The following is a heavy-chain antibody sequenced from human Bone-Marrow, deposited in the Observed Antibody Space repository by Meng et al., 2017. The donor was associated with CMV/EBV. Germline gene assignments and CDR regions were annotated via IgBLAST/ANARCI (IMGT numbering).Heavy chain of an antibody. CDR2: FDPEDGET. CDR1: GYTLTELS. CDR3: ATDLGGGSKGHYYYYYGMDV. D-gene: IGHD4-11*01. Sequence: ASVKVSCKVSGYTLTELSMHWVRQAPGKGLEWMGGFDPEDGETIYAQKFQGRVTMTEDTSTDTAYMELSSLRSEDTAAYYCATDLGGGSKGHYYYYYGMDVWGQGTTVTVSS. V-gene: IGHV1-24*01. J-gene: IGHJ6*02.